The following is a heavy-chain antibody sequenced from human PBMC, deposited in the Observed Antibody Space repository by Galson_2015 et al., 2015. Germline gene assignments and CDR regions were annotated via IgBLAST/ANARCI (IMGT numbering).Heavy chain of an antibody. V-gene: IGHV3-53*01. Sequence: SLRLSCAASDFTVSSNYMSWVRQAPGKGLEWVSVIYSSGSTYYADSVKGRFTISRDNSKNMVFLQMNSLRTEDTAVYYCARAVAARSAFDIRGQGTMVTVSP. D-gene: IGHD6-6*01. CDR2: IYSSGST. CDR1: DFTVSSNY. CDR3: ARAVAARSAFDI. J-gene: IGHJ3*02.